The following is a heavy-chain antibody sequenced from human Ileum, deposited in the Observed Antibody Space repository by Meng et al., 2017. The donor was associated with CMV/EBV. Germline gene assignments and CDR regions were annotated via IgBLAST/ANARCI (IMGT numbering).Heavy chain of an antibody. CDR2: INSTGSHT. Sequence: WGASGFTFGSQDFNWLRRAAGKGLEWVSSINSTGSHTFYAVSLRGRFTISRDNAKNSLYLQMDSLRAEDTAIYYCARGTGTTMGDYWGQGTLVTVSS. CDR1: GFTFGSQD. V-gene: IGHV3-21*01. CDR3: ARGTGTTMGDY. D-gene: IGHD1-7*01. J-gene: IGHJ4*02.